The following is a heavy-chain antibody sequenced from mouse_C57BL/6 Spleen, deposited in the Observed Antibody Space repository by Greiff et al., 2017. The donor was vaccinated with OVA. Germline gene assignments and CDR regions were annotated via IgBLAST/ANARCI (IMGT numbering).Heavy chain of an antibody. CDR2: ISYDGSN. J-gene: IGHJ1*03. Sequence: EVHLVESGPGLVKPSQSLSLTCSVTGYSITSGYYWNWIRQFPGNKLEWMGYISYDGSNNYNPSLKNRISITRDTSKNQFFLKLNSVTTEDTATYYCARRDYGSSYGWYFDVWGTGTTVTVSS. CDR1: GYSITSGYY. D-gene: IGHD1-1*01. V-gene: IGHV3-6*01. CDR3: ARRDYGSSYGWYFDV.